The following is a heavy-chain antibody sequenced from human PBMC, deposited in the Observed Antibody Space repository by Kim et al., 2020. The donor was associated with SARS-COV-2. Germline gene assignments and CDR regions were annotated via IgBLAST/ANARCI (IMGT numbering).Heavy chain of an antibody. J-gene: IGHJ4*02. CDR3: ARHRYDILTGYPFDY. V-gene: IGHV5-51*01. D-gene: IGHD3-9*01. Sequence: PYFQGQVTISADKSISTAYLQWSSLKASDTAMYYCARHRYDILTGYPFDYWGQGTLVTVSS.